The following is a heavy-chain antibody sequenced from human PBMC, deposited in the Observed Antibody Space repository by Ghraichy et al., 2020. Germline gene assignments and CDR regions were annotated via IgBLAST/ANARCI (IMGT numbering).Heavy chain of an antibody. CDR1: GYSFTNYW. CDR2: IYPGDSDT. J-gene: IGHJ3*02. V-gene: IGHV5-51*01. Sequence: GESLNISCYSSGYSFTNYWIGWVRQMPGKGLEWMGMIYPGDSDTRYSPSFQGQVTISADKSISTAYLQWSSLKASDTAMYYCARSSGSGPRDSFDICGQGTMVTVSS. D-gene: IGHD3-22*01. CDR3: ARSSGSGPRDSFDI.